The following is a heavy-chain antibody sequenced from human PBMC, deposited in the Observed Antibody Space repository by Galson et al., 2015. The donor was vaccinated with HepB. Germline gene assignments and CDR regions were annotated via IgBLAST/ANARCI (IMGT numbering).Heavy chain of an antibody. CDR3: AKEIRPYGSRSLGIDS. J-gene: IGHJ4*02. D-gene: IGHD3-10*01. V-gene: IGHV3-9*01. Sequence: SLRLSCAASGFTFDDYAMYWVRQVPGKGPEWVSGISWNSDSVGYADSVKGRFTISRDKANNSLYLQMNSLRAEDTAFYYCAKEIRPYGSRSLGIDSWGQGTLVTVSS. CDR1: GFTFDDYA. CDR2: ISWNSDSV.